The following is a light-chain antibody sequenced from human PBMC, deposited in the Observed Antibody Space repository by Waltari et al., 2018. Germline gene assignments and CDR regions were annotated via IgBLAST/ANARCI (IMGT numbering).Light chain of an antibody. CDR3: CSYTNSNTFV. V-gene: IGLV2-23*02. CDR1: SSDVGRYNF. CDR2: EAT. J-gene: IGLJ2*01. Sequence: QSALTQPASVSGSPGQSITISCTGTSSDVGRYNFVTWYQQHPGKAPKLMIYEATKRPSGVSNRFSGSKSGNTASRTIAGLQAEEEADYYCCSYTNSNTFVFGGGTKLTVL.